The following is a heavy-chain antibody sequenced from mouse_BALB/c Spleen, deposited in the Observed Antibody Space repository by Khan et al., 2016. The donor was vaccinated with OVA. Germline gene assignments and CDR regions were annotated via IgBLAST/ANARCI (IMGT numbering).Heavy chain of an antibody. V-gene: IGHV5-6*01. J-gene: IGHJ3*01. CDR3: DDHFTGSFAY. Sequence: EVELVESGGDLVKPGGSLKLSCAASGFTFSSYSMSWVRQTPDKRLEWVASISSGGDYTYYPDSVKGRFTISRDNAKNTLYLQMSDLKSEDTAMYYCDDHFTGSFAYWGQGTLVTVSA. CDR1: GFTFSSYS. D-gene: IGHD4-1*01. CDR2: ISSGGDYT.